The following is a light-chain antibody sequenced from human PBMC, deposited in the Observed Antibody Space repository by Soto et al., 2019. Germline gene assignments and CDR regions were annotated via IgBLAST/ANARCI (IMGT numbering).Light chain of an antibody. CDR2: KAS. V-gene: IGKV1-5*03. CDR1: HSISSW. Sequence: DIQMTQSPSTLSASVGDRVTITCRASHSISSWLAWYQQKPGKAPKLLIYKASSLESGVPSRFSGSGSGPEFTRTISSLPPDYFATYYCQQYNSYPWTFGQGTKVEIK. J-gene: IGKJ1*01. CDR3: QQYNSYPWT.